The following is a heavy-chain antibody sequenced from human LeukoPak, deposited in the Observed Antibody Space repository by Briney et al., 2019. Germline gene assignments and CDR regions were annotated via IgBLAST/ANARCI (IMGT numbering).Heavy chain of an antibody. CDR1: GYTFTGYY. CDR2: INPNSGGI. D-gene: IGHD4-11*01. J-gene: IGHJ4*02. V-gene: IGHV1-2*02. CDR3: ARWRYTNYFFDN. Sequence: ASVKVSCKASGYTFTGYYMHWVRQAPGQGLEWMGWINPNSGGINYAQKFQGRVTMTRDTSTNTAYMELNRLTSDDTAVYYCARWRYTNYFFDNWGQGTLVTVSS.